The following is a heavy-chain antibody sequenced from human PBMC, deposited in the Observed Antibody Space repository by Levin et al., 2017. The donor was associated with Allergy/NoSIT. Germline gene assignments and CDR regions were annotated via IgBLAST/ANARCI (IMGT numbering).Heavy chain of an antibody. CDR2: ISYSAGS. CDR3: ARGRKEGNTGYDFVY. D-gene: IGHD3-16*01. J-gene: IGHJ4*02. CDR1: GGSVSSGPYY. V-gene: IGHV4-61*03. Sequence: SETLSLTCTVSGGSVSSGPYYWSWIRQPPGEGLEWIGYISYSAGSNYHPSVKSRVTISLDTSKNHFSLKLTSVTAADKGVYYCARGRKEGNTGYDFVYWGQGTLVTVSS.